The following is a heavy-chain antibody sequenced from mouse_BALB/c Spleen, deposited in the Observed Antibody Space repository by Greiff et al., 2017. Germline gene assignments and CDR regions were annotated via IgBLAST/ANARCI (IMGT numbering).Heavy chain of an antibody. V-gene: IGHV1-80*01. CDR3: ARAGGYYGSSSSWFAY. D-gene: IGHD1-1*01. Sequence: VQLQQSGAELVRPGSSVKISCKASGYAFSSYWMNWVKQRPGQGLEWIGQIYPGDGDTNYNGKFKRKATLTADKSSSTAYMQLSSLTSEDSAVYFCARAGGYYGSSSSWFAYWGQGTLVTVSA. CDR1: GYAFSSYW. CDR2: IYPGDGDT. J-gene: IGHJ3*01.